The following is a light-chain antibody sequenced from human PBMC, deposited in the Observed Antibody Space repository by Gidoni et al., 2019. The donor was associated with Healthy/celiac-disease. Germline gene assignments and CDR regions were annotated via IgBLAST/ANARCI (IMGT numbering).Light chain of an antibody. CDR2: GKN. CDR3: NSRDSSGNHV. V-gene: IGLV3-19*01. J-gene: IGLJ1*01. Sequence: SSELTQDPPGSVDLGQTVRITCQGDSLRIFYASWYQTKPGQAPVLVIYGKNTRPSGIPDRFSGSSSGNTASLTITGAQAEDEADYYCNSRDSSGNHVFGTGTKVTVL. CDR1: SLRIFY.